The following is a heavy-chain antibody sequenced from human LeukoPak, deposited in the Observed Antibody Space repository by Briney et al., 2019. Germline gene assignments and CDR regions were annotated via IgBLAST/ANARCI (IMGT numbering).Heavy chain of an antibody. CDR2: IKRKTDGRTT. V-gene: IGHV3-15*01. CDR3: TTHCLTVTTFDY. D-gene: IGHD4-17*01. CDR1: GFTFSNAW. Sequence: PGGSLRLSCADPGFTFSNAWMSCVRQAPGKGLEWVCRIKRKTDGRTTYYAAPVKGRFTISRNDSKNTLYLQMNSLKTEDTAVYYCTTHCLTVTTFDYWGQGGLVTVSS. J-gene: IGHJ4*02.